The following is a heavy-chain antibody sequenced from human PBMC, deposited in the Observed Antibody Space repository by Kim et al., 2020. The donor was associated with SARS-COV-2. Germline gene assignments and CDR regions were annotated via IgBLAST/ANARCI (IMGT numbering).Heavy chain of an antibody. CDR2: IYYSGST. CDR3: ARHSLRFLGWANWFDP. J-gene: IGHJ5*02. V-gene: IGHV4-39*01. CDR1: GGSISSSSYY. D-gene: IGHD3-3*01. Sequence: SETLSLTCTVSGGSISSSSYYWGWIRQPPGKGLEWIGSIYYSGSTYYNPSLKSRVTISVDTSKNQFSLKLSSVTAADTAVYYCARHSLRFLGWANWFDPCGLGTLVTVST.